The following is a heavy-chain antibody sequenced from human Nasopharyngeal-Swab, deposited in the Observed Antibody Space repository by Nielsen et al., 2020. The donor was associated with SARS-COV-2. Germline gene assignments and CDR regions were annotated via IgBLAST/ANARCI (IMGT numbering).Heavy chain of an antibody. CDR2: IYDGGST. D-gene: IGHD3-9*01. CDR1: GFTVTSNY. CDR3: AGDQLTAYGYYYYMDV. V-gene: IGHV3-66*01. J-gene: IGHJ6*03. Sequence: GGSLRLSCAASGFTVTSNYMSWVRQAPGKGLEWVSIIYDGGSTYYADSVRGRLTISRDYSKNTLYLQMNSLRAEDTAVYYCAGDQLTAYGYYYYMDVWGRGTTVTVSS.